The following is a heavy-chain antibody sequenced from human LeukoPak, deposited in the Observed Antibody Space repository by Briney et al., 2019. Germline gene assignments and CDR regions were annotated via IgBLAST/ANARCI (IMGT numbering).Heavy chain of an antibody. CDR1: GFTFSSYW. CDR2: INSDGSCT. J-gene: IGHJ4*02. Sequence: GGSLRLSCAASGFTFSSYWMHWVRQAPGKGLVWVSRINSDGSCTSYADSVKGRFTISRDNAKNTLYLQMNSLRAEDTAVYYCARGGYCSSTSCYYFDYWGQGTLVTVSS. V-gene: IGHV3-74*01. CDR3: ARGGYCSSTSCYYFDY. D-gene: IGHD2-2*01.